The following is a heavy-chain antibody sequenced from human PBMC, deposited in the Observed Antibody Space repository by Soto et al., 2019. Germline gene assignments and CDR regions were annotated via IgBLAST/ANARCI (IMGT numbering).Heavy chain of an antibody. CDR3: ARGHNYYDSSGYYGD. J-gene: IGHJ4*02. CDR2: MNPNSGNT. V-gene: IGHV1-8*01. CDR1: GYTFISYD. Sequence: QVQLVQSGAEVKKPGASVKVSCKASGYTFISYDINWVRQATGQGLEWMGWMNPNSGNTGYAQKFQGRVTMTRSNSVSTAYMELTSLRSDDTAVYYCARGHNYYDSSGYYGDWGQGTLVTVSS. D-gene: IGHD3-22*01.